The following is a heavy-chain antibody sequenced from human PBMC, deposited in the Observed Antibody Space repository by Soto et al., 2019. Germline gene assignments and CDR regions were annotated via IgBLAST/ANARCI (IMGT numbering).Heavy chain of an antibody. Sequence: GGSLRLSCAASGFTFSSYAMHWVRQAPGKGLEWVAVISYDGSNKYYADSVKGRFTISRDNSKNTLYLQMNSLRAEDTAVYYCARVAARRYYGMDVWGQGTRSPSP. CDR2: ISYDGSNK. CDR1: GFTFSSYA. V-gene: IGHV3-30-3*01. J-gene: IGHJ6*02. CDR3: ARVAARRYYGMDV. D-gene: IGHD6-6*01.